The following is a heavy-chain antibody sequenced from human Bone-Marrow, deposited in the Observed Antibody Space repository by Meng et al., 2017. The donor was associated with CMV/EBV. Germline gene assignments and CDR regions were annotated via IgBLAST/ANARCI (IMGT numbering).Heavy chain of an antibody. Sequence: FSNAGMSWVRQAPGKGLEWVGRIKSKTDGGTTDYAAPVKGRFTISRDDSKNTLYLQMNSLKTEDTAVYYCTTGVTYCGGDCSFPFDYWGQGTLVTVSS. D-gene: IGHD2-21*01. CDR3: TTGVTYCGGDCSFPFDY. J-gene: IGHJ4*02. V-gene: IGHV3-15*01. CDR1: FSNAG. CDR2: IKSKTDGGTT.